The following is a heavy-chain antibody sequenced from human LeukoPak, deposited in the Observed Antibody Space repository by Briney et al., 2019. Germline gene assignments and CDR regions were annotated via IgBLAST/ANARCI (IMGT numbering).Heavy chain of an antibody. Sequence: SETLSLTCTVSGDSISSGSSYWRWVRQPAGKGLEWIGRMYTSGSTNYNPSLKSRITISVDTSKNQFSLKMTSVTAADTAVYYCTRGSITVDHWGQGTLVTVSS. CDR1: GDSISSGSSY. D-gene: IGHD6-19*01. J-gene: IGHJ4*02. V-gene: IGHV4-61*02. CDR3: TRGSITVDH. CDR2: MYTSGST.